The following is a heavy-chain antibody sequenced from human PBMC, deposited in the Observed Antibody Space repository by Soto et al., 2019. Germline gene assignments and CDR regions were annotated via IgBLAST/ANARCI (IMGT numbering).Heavy chain of an antibody. CDR3: ARGVNYYYYYMDV. CDR2: INSDGSST. D-gene: IGHD3-16*01. V-gene: IGHV3-74*01. Sequence: EVQLVESGGGLVQPGGSLRLSCAASGFTFSSYWMHWVRQAPGKGLGWVSRINSDGSSTSYADSVKGRFTISRDNAKNTLYLQMNSLRAEDTAVYYCARGVNYYYYYMDVWGKGTTVTVSS. J-gene: IGHJ6*03. CDR1: GFTFSSYW.